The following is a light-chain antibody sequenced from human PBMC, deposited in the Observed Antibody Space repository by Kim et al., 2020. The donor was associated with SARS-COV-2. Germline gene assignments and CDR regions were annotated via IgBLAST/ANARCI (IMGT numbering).Light chain of an antibody. CDR1: ASTIGSNY. V-gene: IGLV1-51*01. CDR3: GTWDISLTGMI. J-gene: IGLJ2*01. CDR2: HNK. Sequence: GQKVAISCSGSASTIGSNYVSWYQQFPGTTPKLLICHNKWRPSGIPDRFSASKSGTSATLGITGLQTGDEADYYCGTWDISLTGMIFGGGTQLTVL.